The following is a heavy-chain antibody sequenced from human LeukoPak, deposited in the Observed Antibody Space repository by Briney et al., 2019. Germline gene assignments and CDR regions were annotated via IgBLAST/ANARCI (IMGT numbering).Heavy chain of an antibody. CDR2: INHSGYT. Sequence: SETLSLTCAVSGVSFNDYYWSWVRQTPGKGLEWIGEINHSGYTNDSPSLKSRVTLSIDTSRKQFPLNLRSVTVADTGIYYCTRMTAGHDYWGQGTLVTVSS. D-gene: IGHD2-21*02. J-gene: IGHJ4*02. CDR3: TRMTAGHDY. V-gene: IGHV4-34*01. CDR1: GVSFNDYY.